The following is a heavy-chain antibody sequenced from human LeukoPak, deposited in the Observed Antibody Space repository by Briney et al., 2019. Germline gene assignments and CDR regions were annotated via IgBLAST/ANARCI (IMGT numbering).Heavy chain of an antibody. CDR3: ARVLAAAGNNWFDP. D-gene: IGHD6-13*01. CDR1: GGSISSYY. Sequence: SETLSLTCTVSGGSISSYYWSWIRQPAGKGLEWIGRIYTSGSTNYNPSLKSRVTMSVDTSKNQFSLKLSSVTAADAAVYYCARVLAAAGNNWFDPWGQGTLVTVSS. CDR2: IYTSGST. J-gene: IGHJ5*02. V-gene: IGHV4-4*07.